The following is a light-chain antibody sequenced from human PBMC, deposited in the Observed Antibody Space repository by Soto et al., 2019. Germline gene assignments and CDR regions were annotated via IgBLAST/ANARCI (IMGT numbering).Light chain of an antibody. CDR2: EVS. Sequence: QSALTQPASVSGSPGQSITISCTGTNSDVGGYNYVSWYQQHPGKAPKLMIYEVSNRPSGVSDRFSGSKSGNTASLTISGLQAEDEAAYYCTSYTSSITLVFGGGTQLTVL. J-gene: IGLJ2*01. V-gene: IGLV2-14*01. CDR3: TSYTSSITLV. CDR1: NSDVGGYNY.